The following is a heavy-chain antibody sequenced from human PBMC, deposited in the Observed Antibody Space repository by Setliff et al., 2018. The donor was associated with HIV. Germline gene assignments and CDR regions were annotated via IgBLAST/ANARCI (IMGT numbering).Heavy chain of an antibody. CDR1: GYTFTSYA. Sequence: ASVKVSCKASGYTFTSYAMHWVRQAPGQRLEWMGWINAGNGNTTYSQKFQGRVTITRDTSASTAYMELSSLRSEDTAVYYCARDGGDTAMVSYYYYYYMDVWGKGTTVTVSS. V-gene: IGHV1-3*01. CDR3: ARDGGDTAMVSYYYYYYMDV. D-gene: IGHD5-18*01. J-gene: IGHJ6*03. CDR2: INAGNGNT.